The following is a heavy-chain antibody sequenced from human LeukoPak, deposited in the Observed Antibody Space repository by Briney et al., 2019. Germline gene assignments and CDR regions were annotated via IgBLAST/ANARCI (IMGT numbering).Heavy chain of an antibody. V-gene: IGHV4-59*01. J-gene: IGHJ3*02. D-gene: IGHD2-2*01. CDR1: GGSIRSYY. CDR2: IYYSGST. Sequence: SETLSLTCTVSGGSIRSYYWSWIRQPAGKGLEWIEYIYYSGSTNYNPSLKSRVTISVDTSKNQFSLKLSSVTAADTAVYYCARDGDIVVVPAAIGAFDIWGQGTMVTVSS. CDR3: ARDGDIVVVPAAIGAFDI.